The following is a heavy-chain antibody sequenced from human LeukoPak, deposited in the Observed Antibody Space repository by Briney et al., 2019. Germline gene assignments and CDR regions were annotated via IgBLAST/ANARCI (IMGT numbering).Heavy chain of an antibody. CDR2: NKSKGRT. J-gene: IGHJ1*01. CDR1: RFSLSRYC. CDR3: ARAPSEIGGYYREYFRH. D-gene: IGHD3-22*01. V-gene: IGHV3-74*01. Sequence: SLRLSCAPSRFSLSRYCMHWVRHAPKKRLVWVSRNKSKGRTNYANSAKGRFTISRDNAKNTVSLKMNSLRAEDTGVYYCARAPSEIGGYYREYFRHWGQGTLVTVSP.